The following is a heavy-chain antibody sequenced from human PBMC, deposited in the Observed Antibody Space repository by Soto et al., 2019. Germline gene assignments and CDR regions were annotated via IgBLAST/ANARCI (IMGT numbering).Heavy chain of an antibody. V-gene: IGHV1-18*01. CDR3: ARDGPHIPAVGDV. CDR2: LSAYNGDK. CDR1: GYTFINYG. J-gene: IGHJ6*02. D-gene: IGHD6-13*01. Sequence: QVYLVQSGPEVKKPGASVKVSCKASGYTFINYGVSWVRQAPGQGLEWMGWLSAYNGDKKYAQNVQGRVTLTTDTSTSTAYMEMRTLRSDDTAAYYCARDGPHIPAVGDVWGQGTTVTVSS.